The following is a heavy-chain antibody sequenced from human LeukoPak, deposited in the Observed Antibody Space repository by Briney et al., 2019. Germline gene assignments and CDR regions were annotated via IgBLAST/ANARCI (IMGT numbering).Heavy chain of an antibody. J-gene: IGHJ6*03. Sequence: GESLKISCKGSGYRFTSYWIGWVRQMPGKGLEWMGIIYPGDSDTRYSPSFQGQVTISADKSISTAYLQWSSLKASDTAMYYCARSGVSLSPPDYYYYMDVWGKGTTVTVSS. CDR2: IYPGDSDT. V-gene: IGHV5-51*01. CDR3: ARSGVSLSPPDYYYYMDV. D-gene: IGHD3-16*02. CDR1: GYRFTSYW.